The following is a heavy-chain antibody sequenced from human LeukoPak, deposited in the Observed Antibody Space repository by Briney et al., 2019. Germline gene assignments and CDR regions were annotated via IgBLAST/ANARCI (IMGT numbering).Heavy chain of an antibody. Sequence: AGGSLRLSCVGSGFTIHDHAMHWVRQAPGKGLEWVSGIDWNNGRIGYADSVKGRFTISRDSSKNTVSLQMNSLGVEDTAVYYCTRDHITSWQIDFWGQGTMVTVSS. V-gene: IGHV3-9*01. CDR3: TRDHITSWQIDF. J-gene: IGHJ4*02. CDR2: IDWNNGRI. CDR1: GFTIHDHA. D-gene: IGHD2-2*01.